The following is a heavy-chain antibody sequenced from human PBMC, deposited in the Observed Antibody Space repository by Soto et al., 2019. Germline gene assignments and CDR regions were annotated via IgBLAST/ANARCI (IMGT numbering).Heavy chain of an antibody. CDR1: GASINSRTNY. D-gene: IGHD5-12*01. J-gene: IGHJ4*02. Sequence: QVQLQESGPGLVKPSQTLSLTCAVSGASINSRTNYWSWIRQHPGEGLEWIGYIDYNGNTFYNPSLKSRITISADTSKNPFSLNLTSVTAADTAVYFCERGRGGSDWNHYFDFWGQGALVIVSS. CDR3: ERGRGGSDWNHYFDF. V-gene: IGHV4-31*11. CDR2: IDYNGNT.